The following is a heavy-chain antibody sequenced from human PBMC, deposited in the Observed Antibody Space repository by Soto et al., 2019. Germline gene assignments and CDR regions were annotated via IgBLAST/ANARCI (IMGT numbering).Heavy chain of an antibody. Sequence: EALVKVSCKASGYTFTSFDIIWVRQGTGQGLEWMGWMNPSTGNTDSAEKFQGRLTMTRNTSISTVYMELSSLSFEDTAVYYCARGRIIVAGGFDPWGQGTLVTVSS. CDR2: MNPSTGNT. CDR1: GYTFTSFD. CDR3: ARGRIIVAGGFDP. V-gene: IGHV1-8*01. J-gene: IGHJ5*02. D-gene: IGHD6-19*01.